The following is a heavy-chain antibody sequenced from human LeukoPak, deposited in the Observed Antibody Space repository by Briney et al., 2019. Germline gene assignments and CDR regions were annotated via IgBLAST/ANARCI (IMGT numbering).Heavy chain of an antibody. Sequence: GGSLRLSCAASGFTFSSYEMNWVRQAPGKGLEWVSYISSSGSTIYYADSVKGRFTISRDNAKNSLYLRMNSLRAEDTAVYYCARDLSPLSNYMGDYWGQGTLVTVSS. CDR1: GFTFSSYE. CDR2: ISSSGSTI. CDR3: ARDLSPLSNYMGDY. D-gene: IGHD1-7*01. J-gene: IGHJ4*02. V-gene: IGHV3-48*03.